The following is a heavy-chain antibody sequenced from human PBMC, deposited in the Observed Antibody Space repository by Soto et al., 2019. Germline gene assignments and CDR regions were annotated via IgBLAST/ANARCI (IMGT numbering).Heavy chain of an antibody. CDR1: GGSISSDKYY. CDR2: IYYTGTT. J-gene: IGHJ5*01. Sequence: QVQLQESGPGLVKPSQTLSLTCSVSGGSISSDKYYWTWIRQSPGKGLDWIGHIYYTGTTHYNPYVKSRVTILLDKSKDQFSLRLTSVTAADTGIYYCATGRHDYGTNWVDSWGQGTLVTVSS. V-gene: IGHV4-30-4*01. D-gene: IGHD3-16*01. CDR3: ATGRHDYGTNWVDS.